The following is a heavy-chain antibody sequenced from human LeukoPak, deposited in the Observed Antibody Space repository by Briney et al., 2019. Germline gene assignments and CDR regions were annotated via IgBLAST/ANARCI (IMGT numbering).Heavy chain of an antibody. CDR3: ARDWCDY. D-gene: IGHD2-15*01. J-gene: IGHJ4*02. Sequence: GGSLGLSCAASGFTFSGYSMNWVRQAPGKGLEWVSSISSGSNYIYYADSVKGRFTVSRDNAKNSLYLQMNSLRAEDTAVYYCARDWCDYWGQGTLVTVSS. CDR1: GFTFSGYS. CDR2: ISSGSNYI. V-gene: IGHV3-21*01.